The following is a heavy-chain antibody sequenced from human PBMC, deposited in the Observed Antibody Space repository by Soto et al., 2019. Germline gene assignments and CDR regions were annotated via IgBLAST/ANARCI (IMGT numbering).Heavy chain of an antibody. Sequence: PSETLSLTCTVSGGSINSYYWSWIRQPPGKGLEWIVYIYHSGSTKYNPSLKSRVTISVDTSKNQFSLKLSSVTAADTAVYYCARGNYYDSSGNSLPFDYWGEGTLVTVSS. V-gene: IGHV4-59*01. CDR2: IYHSGST. CDR1: GGSINSYY. D-gene: IGHD3-22*01. J-gene: IGHJ4*02. CDR3: ARGNYYDSSGNSLPFDY.